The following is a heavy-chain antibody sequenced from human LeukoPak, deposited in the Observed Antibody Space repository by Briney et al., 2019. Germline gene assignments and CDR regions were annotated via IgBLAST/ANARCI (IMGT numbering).Heavy chain of an antibody. CDR1: GASITSSNYY. J-gene: IGHJ4*02. CDR2: IFYTVST. V-gene: IGHV4-39*01. D-gene: IGHD4-17*01. Sequence: SETLSLTCAVSGASITSSNYYWGWIRQPPGKGLEWIGSIFYTVSTYYNPSLKSRVSISVDTSKNQFSLKLSSVTAADTAVYYCVRHAPKTTVTTNGLDYWGQGTLVTVSS. CDR3: VRHAPKTTVTTNGLDY.